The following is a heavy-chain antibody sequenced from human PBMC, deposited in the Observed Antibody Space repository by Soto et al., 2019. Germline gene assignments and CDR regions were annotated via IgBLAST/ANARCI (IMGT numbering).Heavy chain of an antibody. V-gene: IGHV3-7*01. Sequence: QPGGSLRLSCAASGFTFNNYWMSWVRQAPGKGLEWVANIKQDGSEKYYVDSVKGRFTISRDNAKNSLYLQMNSLRAEDTAVYYCAKNNRYCSSTNCFVFDYWGQGTLVTVSS. CDR2: IKQDGSEK. CDR1: GFTFNNYW. CDR3: AKNNRYCSSTNCFVFDY. J-gene: IGHJ4*02. D-gene: IGHD2-2*01.